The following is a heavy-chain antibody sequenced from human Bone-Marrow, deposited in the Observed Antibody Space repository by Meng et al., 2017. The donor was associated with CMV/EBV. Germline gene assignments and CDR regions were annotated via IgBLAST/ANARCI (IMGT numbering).Heavy chain of an antibody. Sequence: SETLSLTCTVSGYSISSGSYYWSWIRQPPGKGLEWIGYIYYSGSTNYNPSLKSRVTISVDTSKNQFSLKLSSVTAADTAVYYCARAGYYDFWSGYYTVFDYWGQGTLVTVSS. J-gene: IGHJ4*02. CDR2: IYYSGST. CDR3: ARAGYYDFWSGYYTVFDY. D-gene: IGHD3-3*01. V-gene: IGHV4-61*01. CDR1: GYSISSGSYY.